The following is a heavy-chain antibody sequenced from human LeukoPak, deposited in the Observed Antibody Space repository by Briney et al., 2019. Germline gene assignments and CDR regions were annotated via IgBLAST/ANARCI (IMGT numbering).Heavy chain of an antibody. J-gene: IGHJ4*02. V-gene: IGHV4-59*06. CDR1: RGSISTYY. D-gene: IGHD3-16*02. Sequence: SETLSLTCTVSRGSISTYYWSWTRQHPGKGLEWIGYISYSGSTYSNPSLKSRVTISVDTSKNQFSLKLSSVTAADTAVYYCARVLITFGGVIALFDYWGQGTLVTVSS. CDR3: ARVLITFGGVIALFDY. CDR2: ISYSGST.